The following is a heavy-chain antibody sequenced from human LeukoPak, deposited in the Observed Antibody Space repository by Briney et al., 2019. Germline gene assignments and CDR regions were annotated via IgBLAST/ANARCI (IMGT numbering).Heavy chain of an antibody. CDR3: ARMGNYYDSSGYFDY. V-gene: IGHV1-46*01. Sequence: SVKVSCMASGYTFTSYGISWVRQAPGQGLEWMGIINPSGGSTSYAQKFQGRVTMTRDTSTSTVYMELSSLRSEDTAVYYCARMGNYYDSSGYFDYWGQGTLVTVSS. D-gene: IGHD3-22*01. CDR2: INPSGGST. CDR1: GYTFTSYG. J-gene: IGHJ4*02.